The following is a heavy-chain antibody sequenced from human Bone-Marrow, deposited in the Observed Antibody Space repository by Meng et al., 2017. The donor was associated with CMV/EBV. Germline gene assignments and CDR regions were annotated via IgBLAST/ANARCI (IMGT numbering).Heavy chain of an antibody. CDR2: ISYDGSNK. J-gene: IGHJ4*02. Sequence: GESLKISCAASGFTFSSYGMHWVRQAPGKGLEWVAVISYDGSNKYYADSVKGRFTISRDNSKNTLYLQMNSLRAEDTAVYYCARNGVRGVWGYYFDYWGQGTLVTVSS. CDR1: GFTFSSYG. V-gene: IGHV3-30*19. D-gene: IGHD3-10*01. CDR3: ARNGVRGVWGYYFDY.